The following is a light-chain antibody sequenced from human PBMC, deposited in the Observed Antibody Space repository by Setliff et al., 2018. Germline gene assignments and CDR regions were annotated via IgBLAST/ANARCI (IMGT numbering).Light chain of an antibody. Sequence: QSALTQPASVSGSLGQSITISCTGTSSDVGGYDLVSWYQQSPGKAPKVLIYEVNKRPSGVSNRFSGSKSGNTASLTISGLQAEDEADYYCCSYAGSSTFVFGGGTKVT. CDR2: EVN. J-gene: IGLJ1*01. CDR1: SSDVGGYDL. V-gene: IGLV2-23*02. CDR3: CSYAGSSTFV.